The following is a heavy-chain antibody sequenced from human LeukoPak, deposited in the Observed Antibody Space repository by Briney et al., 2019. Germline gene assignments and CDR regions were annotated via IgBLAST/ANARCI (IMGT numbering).Heavy chain of an antibody. D-gene: IGHD3-3*01. Sequence: KPGGSLRLSCAASGFSVSSYSMNWVRQAPGKGLEWVSSISSSSSYIYYADSVKGRFTISRDNAKNSLYLQMNSLRAEDTAVYYCARDGPDYDFWSGPSWVDYWGQGTLVTVSS. J-gene: IGHJ4*02. CDR3: ARDGPDYDFWSGPSWVDY. CDR1: GFSVSSYS. V-gene: IGHV3-21*01. CDR2: ISSSSSYI.